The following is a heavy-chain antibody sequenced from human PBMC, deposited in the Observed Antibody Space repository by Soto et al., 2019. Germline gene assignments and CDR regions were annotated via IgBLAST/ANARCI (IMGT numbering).Heavy chain of an antibody. CDR2: IIPLFGTT. J-gene: IGHJ4*02. CDR3: ASREGVAGPATYISPGYYFDC. Sequence: QVQLVQSGAEVKKPGSSVKVSCRASGGTFSKFVVSWVRQAPGQGLEWMGGIIPLFGTTNYAQKFQGRVTITAAKSTTTASMERSSLRSDDTAVYYYASREGVAGPATYISPGYYFDCWGQGTLVTVAS. V-gene: IGHV1-69*06. D-gene: IGHD2-15*01. CDR1: GGTFSKFV.